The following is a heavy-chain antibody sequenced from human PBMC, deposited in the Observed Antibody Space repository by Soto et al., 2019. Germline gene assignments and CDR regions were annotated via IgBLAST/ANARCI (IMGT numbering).Heavy chain of an antibody. D-gene: IGHD1-26*01. Sequence: GGSLRLSCAASGFTFSSYAMSWVRQAPGKGLEWVSAISGSGGSTYYTDSVKGRFTISRDNSKNTLYLQMNSLRAEDTAVYYCAKDQVIVGATSHGFDPWGQGTLVTVSS. CDR1: GFTFSSYA. V-gene: IGHV3-23*01. CDR3: AKDQVIVGATSHGFDP. CDR2: ISGSGGST. J-gene: IGHJ5*02.